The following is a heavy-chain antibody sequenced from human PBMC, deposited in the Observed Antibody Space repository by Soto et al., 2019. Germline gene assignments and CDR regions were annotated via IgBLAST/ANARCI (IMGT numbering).Heavy chain of an antibody. Sequence: QVQLQESGPGLVKPSETLSLTCTVSDDSSSSYKWSWIRQPPGRRLEWIGYIDSSGGTSYNPSLQSRVTISVDTSTKQFSLKLSSVTAADTAVYYCVRQGFGRLHGLVDVWCQGTTVTVSS. J-gene: IGHJ6*02. V-gene: IGHV4-59*08. CDR3: VRQGFGRLHGLVDV. CDR2: IDSSGGT. D-gene: IGHD3-10*01. CDR1: DDSSSSYK.